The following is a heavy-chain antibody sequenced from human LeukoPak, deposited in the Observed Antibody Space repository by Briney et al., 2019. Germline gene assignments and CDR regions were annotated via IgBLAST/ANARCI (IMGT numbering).Heavy chain of an antibody. CDR3: AKDMKGGRDGGPGGY. CDR2: ISWDGGST. CDR1: GFTFDDYT. Sequence: GGSLRLSCAASGFTFDDYTMHWVRQAPGKGLEWVSLISWDGGSTYYADSVKGRFTISRDNSKNSLYLQMNSLRTEDTALYYCAKDMKGGRDGGPGGYWGQGTLVTVSS. D-gene: IGHD4-23*01. J-gene: IGHJ4*02. V-gene: IGHV3-43*01.